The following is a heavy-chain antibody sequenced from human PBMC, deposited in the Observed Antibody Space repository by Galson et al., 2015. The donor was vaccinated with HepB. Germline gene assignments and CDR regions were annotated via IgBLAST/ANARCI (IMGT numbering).Heavy chain of an antibody. CDR1: GYTFTSYG. CDR3: AREEANDILTGYIMHGGVDAFDI. D-gene: IGHD3-9*01. J-gene: IGHJ3*02. Sequence: QSGAEVKKPGESLKISCKASGYTFTSYGISWVRQAPGQGLEWMGWISAYNGNTNYAQKLQGRVTMTTDTSTSTAYMELRSRRSDDTAVYYCAREEANDILTGYIMHGGVDAFDIWGQGTMVTVSS. CDR2: ISAYNGNT. V-gene: IGHV1-18*04.